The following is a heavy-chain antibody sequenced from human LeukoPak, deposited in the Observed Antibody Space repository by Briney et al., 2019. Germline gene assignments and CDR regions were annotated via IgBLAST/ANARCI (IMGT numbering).Heavy chain of an antibody. CDR1: GGSISSYY. Sequence: SETLSLTCTVSGGSISSYYWSWIRQPPGEGLEWIGYIYYSGSTNYNPSLKSRVTISVDTSKNQFSLKLSSVTAADTAVYYCARRGSSWSRGYFDYWGQGTLVTVSS. V-gene: IGHV4-59*08. D-gene: IGHD6-13*01. J-gene: IGHJ4*02. CDR2: IYYSGST. CDR3: ARRGSSWSRGYFDY.